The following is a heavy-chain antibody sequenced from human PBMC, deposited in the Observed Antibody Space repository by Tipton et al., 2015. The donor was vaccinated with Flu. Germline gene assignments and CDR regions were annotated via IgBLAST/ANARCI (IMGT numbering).Heavy chain of an antibody. V-gene: IGHV3-7*01. D-gene: IGHD3-9*01. CDR2: IKQDGSEK. Sequence: SLRLSCAASGFTFSSYWMSWVRQAPGKGLEWVANIKQDGSEKYYVDSVKGRFTISRDNAKNSLYLQMNSLRAEDTAVYYCARDPYWDDILGGAFDIWGQGTMVTVSS. CDR1: GFTFSSYW. J-gene: IGHJ3*02. CDR3: ARDPYWDDILGGAFDI.